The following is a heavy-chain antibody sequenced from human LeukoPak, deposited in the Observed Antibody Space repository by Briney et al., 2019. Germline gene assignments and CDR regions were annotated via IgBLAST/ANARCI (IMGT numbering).Heavy chain of an antibody. CDR1: GYTFTSYG. Sequence: ASVEVSCKASGYTFTSYGISWVRQAPGQGLEWMGWISVHNGNTNYAQKLQGRVTMTTDTSTSTAYMELRSLRSDDTAVYYCARDLSYGYYLGYWVQGTLVTVSS. D-gene: IGHD5-18*01. V-gene: IGHV1-18*04. J-gene: IGHJ4*02. CDR2: ISVHNGNT. CDR3: ARDLSYGYYLGY.